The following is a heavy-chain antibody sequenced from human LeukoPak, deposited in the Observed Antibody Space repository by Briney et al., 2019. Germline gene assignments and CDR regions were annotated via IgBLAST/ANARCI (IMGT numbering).Heavy chain of an antibody. CDR2: IKQAGSEK. J-gene: IGHJ4*02. D-gene: IGHD1-26*01. V-gene: IGHV3-7*01. CDR3: ARDREEELSDY. CDR1: GFTFSSYW. Sequence: PGGSLRLSCAASGFTFSSYWMSWVRQAPGKGLEWVANIKQAGSEKYYVDSVKGRFTISRDNAKNSLYLQMNSLRAEDTAVYYCARDREEELSDYWGQGTLVTVSS.